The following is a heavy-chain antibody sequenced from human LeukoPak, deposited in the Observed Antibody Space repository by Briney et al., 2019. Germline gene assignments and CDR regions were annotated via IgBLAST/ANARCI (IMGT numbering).Heavy chain of an antibody. D-gene: IGHD2-15*01. V-gene: IGHV3-23*01. J-gene: IGHJ6*02. CDR3: AKVAGFYHYYDMDV. CDR2: ISGSGDNT. CDR1: GFTFSSCA. Sequence: GGSPRLSCAVSGFTFSSCAMNWVRQAPGKGLEWVSGISGSGDNTYYADSVKGRFTISRDNSKNTLYLQMNSLRAEDTAVYYCAKVAGFYHYYDMDVWGQGTTVTVSS.